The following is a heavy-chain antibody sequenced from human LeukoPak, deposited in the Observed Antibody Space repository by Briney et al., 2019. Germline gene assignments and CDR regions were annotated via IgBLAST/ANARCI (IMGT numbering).Heavy chain of an antibody. Sequence: SETLSLTCAVSGDSIRSYYWSWIRQPPGKGLEWIGYIYYTGSTDYNPSLKSRVTISIDTSKNQFSLKLSSVTAADTAVYYCARDGGYCGGDCFNYWGQGTLVTVSS. J-gene: IGHJ4*02. CDR2: IYYTGST. CDR1: GDSIRSYY. V-gene: IGHV4-59*01. D-gene: IGHD2-21*01. CDR3: ARDGGYCGGDCFNY.